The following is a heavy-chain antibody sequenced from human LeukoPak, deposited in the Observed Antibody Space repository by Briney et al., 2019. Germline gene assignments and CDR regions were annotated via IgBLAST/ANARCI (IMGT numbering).Heavy chain of an antibody. CDR1: GYTFTGYC. V-gene: IGHV1-2*06. J-gene: IGHJ4*02. Sequence: ASVKVSCKASGYTFTGYCMHWVRQAPGQGLEWMGRIKPNSGGTNYAQKFQGRVTMTRDTSISTAYMELSRLRSDDTAVYYCTRGKPIAYYYDSSDQRGDYWGQGTLVTVSS. D-gene: IGHD3-22*01. CDR3: TRGKPIAYYYDSSDQRGDY. CDR2: IKPNSGGT.